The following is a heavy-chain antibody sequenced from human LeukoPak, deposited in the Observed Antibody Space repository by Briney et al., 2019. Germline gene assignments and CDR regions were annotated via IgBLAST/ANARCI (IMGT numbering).Heavy chain of an antibody. Sequence: SETLSLTCTVSGYSISSGYYWGWIRQPPGKGLEWIGSIYHSGSTYYNPSLKSRVTISVDTSENQFSLKLSSVTAADTAVYYCARDSTGTTSMSWFDPWGQGTLVTVSS. CDR3: ARDSTGTTSMSWFDP. CDR1: GYSISSGYY. J-gene: IGHJ5*02. CDR2: IYHSGST. D-gene: IGHD1-1*01. V-gene: IGHV4-38-2*02.